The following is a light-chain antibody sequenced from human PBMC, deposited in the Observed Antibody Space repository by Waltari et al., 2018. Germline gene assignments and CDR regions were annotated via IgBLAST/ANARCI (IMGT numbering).Light chain of an antibody. CDR1: QILVHTDGHTY. CDR2: KVS. CDR3: MQATNWPLT. Sequence: DVVMTQSPLSLPVSLGQPASISCRSRQILVHTDGHTYLNWFQQRPGQSPRRLIYKVSNRDSGVPDRFSGSGSDTAFTLKISRVEAEDVGIYYCMQATNWPLTFGQGTKVEIQ. J-gene: IGKJ1*01. V-gene: IGKV2-30*02.